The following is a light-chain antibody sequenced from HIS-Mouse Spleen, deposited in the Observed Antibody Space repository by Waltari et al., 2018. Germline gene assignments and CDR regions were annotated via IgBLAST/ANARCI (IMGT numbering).Light chain of an antibody. CDR1: ALPKKY. V-gene: IGLV3-10*01. CDR2: EDS. Sequence: SYELTQPPSVSVSPAQTARITCSGDALPKKYGYWYQQKSGQAPVLVIYEDSKRPSGIPEGFSGSSSGTMATLTISGAQVEDEADYYCYSTDSSGNHRVFGGGTKLTVL. CDR3: YSTDSSGNHRV. J-gene: IGLJ2*01.